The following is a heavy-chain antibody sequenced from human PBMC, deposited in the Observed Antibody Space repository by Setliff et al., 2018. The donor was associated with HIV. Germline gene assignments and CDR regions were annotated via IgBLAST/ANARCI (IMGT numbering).Heavy chain of an antibody. V-gene: IGHV3-30*04. CDR2: TSYDEGMK. D-gene: IGHD6-19*01. CDR1: GFTFNTYS. Sequence: GGSLRLSCAASGFTFNTYSIHWVRQAPGKGLEWVAVTSYDEGMKFYADPVKGRFTISRDNSRNTLYLQMNSLRAEDTAVYYCARDRDGYSSVLYNWFDPWGQGTLVTVSS. CDR3: ARDRDGYSSVLYNWFDP. J-gene: IGHJ5*02.